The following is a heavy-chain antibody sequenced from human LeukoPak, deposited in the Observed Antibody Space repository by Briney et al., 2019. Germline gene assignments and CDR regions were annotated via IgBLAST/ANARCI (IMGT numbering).Heavy chain of an antibody. V-gene: IGHV1-69*04. CDR1: GGTFSSYA. D-gene: IGHD6-6*01. J-gene: IGHJ4*02. Sequence: SVKVSCKASGGTFSSYAISWVRQAPGQGLEWMGRIIPILGIANYAQKFQGRVTITADKSTSTAYMELSSLRSEDTAVYYCASHTQRLANSSSSGSSEYWGQGTLVTVSS. CDR3: ASHTQRLANSSSSGSSEY. CDR2: IIPILGIA.